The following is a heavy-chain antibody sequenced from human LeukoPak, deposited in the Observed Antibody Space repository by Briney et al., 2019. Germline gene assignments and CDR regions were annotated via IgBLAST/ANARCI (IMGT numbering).Heavy chain of an antibody. Sequence: QPGRSLGLSCAASGFTFSSYGMHWVRQAPGKGLEWVALIWNHGNDMSYANSVKGRFTISRDNSKNTLDLQMNSLRAEDMAVYYCARGPWASGTQITYLDPWGRGTLVTVSS. J-gene: IGHJ2*01. V-gene: IGHV3-33*01. CDR3: ARGPWASGTQITYLDP. CDR2: IWNHGNDM. CDR1: GFTFSSYG. D-gene: IGHD3-10*01.